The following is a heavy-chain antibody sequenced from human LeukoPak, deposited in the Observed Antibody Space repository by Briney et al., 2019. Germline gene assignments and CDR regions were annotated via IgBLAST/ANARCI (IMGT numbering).Heavy chain of an antibody. Sequence: PGGSLRLSCAASGFIFSPYSMNWVRQAPGRGLEWISYIGLASGFTSYADSEKGRFTISSDTATNSLYLHMHSLRAEDTAVYYCARDHNWAFDYWGQGALVTVSS. CDR2: IGLASGFT. CDR1: GFIFSPYS. CDR3: ARDHNWAFDY. J-gene: IGHJ4*02. V-gene: IGHV3-21*05. D-gene: IGHD1-20*01.